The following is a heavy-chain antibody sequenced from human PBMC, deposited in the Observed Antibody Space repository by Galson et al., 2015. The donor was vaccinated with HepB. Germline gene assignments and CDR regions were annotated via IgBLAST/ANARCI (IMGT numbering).Heavy chain of an antibody. CDR2: ISSSSSYI. Sequence: SLRLSCAASGFTFSSYSMNWVRQAPGKGLEWVSSISSSSSYIYYADSVKGRFTISRDNAKNSLYLQMNGLRAEDTAVYYCARGKRWCSSTSCYGWFDPWGQGTLVTVSS. V-gene: IGHV3-21*01. CDR1: GFTFSSYS. J-gene: IGHJ5*02. D-gene: IGHD2-2*01. CDR3: ARGKRWCSSTSCYGWFDP.